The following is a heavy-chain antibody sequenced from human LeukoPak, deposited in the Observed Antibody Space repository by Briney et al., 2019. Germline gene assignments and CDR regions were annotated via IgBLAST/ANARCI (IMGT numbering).Heavy chain of an antibody. D-gene: IGHD3-3*01. CDR3: AKKSAIFGVVIPLFDY. V-gene: IGHV3-23*01. Sequence: GGSLRLSCAGSGFNFSSFVMTWVRQAPGKGLEWVSSISASGRSTYYADSVKGRFTISRDNSKNTLYLQMNSLRAEDTAVYHCAKKSAIFGVVIPLFDYWGQGTLVSVSS. J-gene: IGHJ4*02. CDR2: ISASGRST. CDR1: GFNFSSFV.